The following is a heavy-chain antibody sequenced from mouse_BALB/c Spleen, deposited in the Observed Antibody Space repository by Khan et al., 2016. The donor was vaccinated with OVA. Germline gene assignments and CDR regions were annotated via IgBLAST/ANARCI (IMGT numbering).Heavy chain of an antibody. Sequence: QVQLKQSGAELVRPGTSVKISCKASGYTFTNYWLGWVKQRPGHGLEWNGDIYPGVGYINYNEKFKGRATLTAGTSSSTAYIQIRGLTSEDSAVYFGTRWATWFFDVWGAGTTVTVSS. J-gene: IGHJ1*01. CDR1: GYTFTNYW. D-gene: IGHD3-1*01. V-gene: IGHV1-63*02. CDR3: TRWATWFFDV. CDR2: IYPGVGYI.